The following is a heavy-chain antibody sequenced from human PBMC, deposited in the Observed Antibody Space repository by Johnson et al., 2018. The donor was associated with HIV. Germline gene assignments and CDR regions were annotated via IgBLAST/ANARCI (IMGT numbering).Heavy chain of an antibody. Sequence: QLVDSGGALVQPGGSLSLSCAASVLTLSGFYMSWARQAPGKVPEWLSVVSRGGTSYYSDSVQARFTIPRHNSKNTLYLQMNSLRAEDTALYYCAKGIPKGDDSSGYQDAFDIWGQGTMVTVSS. CDR2: VSRGGTS. CDR3: AKGIPKGDDSSGYQDAFDI. V-gene: IGHV3-53*04. D-gene: IGHD3-22*01. J-gene: IGHJ3*02. CDR1: VLTLSGFY.